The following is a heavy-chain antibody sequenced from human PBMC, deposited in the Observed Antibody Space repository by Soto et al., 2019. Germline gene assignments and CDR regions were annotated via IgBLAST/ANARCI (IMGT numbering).Heavy chain of an antibody. CDR3: AKGTDFWSGKSYRLDV. Sequence: GSLRLSCAASGFTFSSYSMNWVRQAPGKGLEWVSSISSSSSYIYYADSVKGRFTISRDNSKNTLYLQMNSLRAEDTAVYYCAKGTDFWSGKSYRLDVWGQGTTVTVSS. CDR2: ISSSSSYI. D-gene: IGHD3-3*01. J-gene: IGHJ6*02. CDR1: GFTFSSYS. V-gene: IGHV3-21*04.